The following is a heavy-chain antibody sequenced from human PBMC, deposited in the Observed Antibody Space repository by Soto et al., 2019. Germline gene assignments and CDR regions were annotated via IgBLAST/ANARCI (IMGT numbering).Heavy chain of an antibody. CDR1: GFSISDKF. D-gene: IGHD3-16*01. CDR3: ARDSGYSSAYWEHYFDY. J-gene: IGHJ4*02. CDR2: ISSGGDP. Sequence: GGSLRLSCATSGFSISDKFMSWVRQAPGKGLEWISVISSGGDPSYADSVKGRFTISRDITKNTLFLQMTSLTADDTAVYFCARDSGYSSAYWEHYFDYWGQGTLVTVSS. V-gene: IGHV3-53*01.